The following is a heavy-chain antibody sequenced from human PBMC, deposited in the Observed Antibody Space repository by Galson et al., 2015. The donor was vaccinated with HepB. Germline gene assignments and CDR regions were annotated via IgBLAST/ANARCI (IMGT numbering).Heavy chain of an antibody. CDR1: GGSFSTFA. V-gene: IGHV1-69*06. D-gene: IGHD6-13*01. J-gene: IGHJ6*02. CDR3: ARGVGRGRRYSNTWQKDYYDMDV. Sequence: SVKVSCKASGGSFSTFAFNWVRQAPGQGLERMGTFIPIFATANYAQKFQDRVTITADKSTTTAYMELTSLRPEDTAVYYCARGVGRGRRYSNTWQKDYYDMDVWGQGTTVTVSS. CDR2: FIPIFATA.